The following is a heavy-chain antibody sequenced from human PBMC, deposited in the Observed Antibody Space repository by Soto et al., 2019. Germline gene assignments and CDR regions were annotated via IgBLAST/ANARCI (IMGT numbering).Heavy chain of an antibody. Sequence: QLQLQESGSGLVKPSQTLSLTCAVSGGSMSSGGYSWSWIRQPPGKGLEWIGYIYHSGNTYYNPSLKSRVTLAVDWAKNQFSGALSSVSAADTAVYACSTAPPHHYWGHGTLVTVSS. V-gene: IGHV4-30-2*01. CDR3: STAPPHHY. CDR2: IYHSGNT. J-gene: IGHJ4*01. CDR1: GGSMSSGGYS.